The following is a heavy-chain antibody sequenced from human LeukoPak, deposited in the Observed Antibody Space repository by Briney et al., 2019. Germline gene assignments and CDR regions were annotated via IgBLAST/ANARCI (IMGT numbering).Heavy chain of an antibody. D-gene: IGHD2-21*01. Sequence: PGGSLRLSCAASRFTFRDYAMNWVRQAPGKGLEWVSSISGSSGNTYYTDSVKGRFTISRDNSKSTLYLQMNSLRAEDTAMYYCAKGRGPGGIARHYFDYWGQGTLVIVSS. V-gene: IGHV3-23*01. CDR2: ISGSSGNT. CDR1: RFTFRDYA. J-gene: IGHJ4*02. CDR3: AKGRGPGGIARHYFDY.